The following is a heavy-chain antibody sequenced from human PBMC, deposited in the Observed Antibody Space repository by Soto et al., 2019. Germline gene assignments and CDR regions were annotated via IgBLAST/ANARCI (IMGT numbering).Heavy chain of an antibody. V-gene: IGHV1-3*01. Sequence: QVPLVQSGAEVKKPGASVKVSCKASGYTFTSYAMHWVRQAPGQRLEWMGWINAGNGNTKYSQKFQGRVTITRDTSASTAYMELSSLRSEDTAVYYCARDGRIAVAGTNYWGQGTLVTVSS. CDR1: GYTFTSYA. CDR2: INAGNGNT. J-gene: IGHJ4*02. D-gene: IGHD6-19*01. CDR3: ARDGRIAVAGTNY.